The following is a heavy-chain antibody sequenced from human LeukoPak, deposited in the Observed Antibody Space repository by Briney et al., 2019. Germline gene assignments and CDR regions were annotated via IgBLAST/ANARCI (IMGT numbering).Heavy chain of an antibody. CDR3: ARDSSSSFDY. CDR2: IYYSGST. CDR1: GGSISSGGYY. J-gene: IGHJ4*02. D-gene: IGHD2-2*01. Sequence: SETLSLTCTVSGGSISSGGYYWSWIRQHPGKGLEWIGYIYYSGSTYYNPSLKSRVTISVDTSKNQFSLKLSSVTAADTAVYYCARDSSSSFDYWGQGTLVTVSS. V-gene: IGHV4-31*03.